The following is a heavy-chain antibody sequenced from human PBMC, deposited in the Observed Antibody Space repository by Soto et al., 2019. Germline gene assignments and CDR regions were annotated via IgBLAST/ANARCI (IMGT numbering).Heavy chain of an antibody. D-gene: IGHD3-22*01. V-gene: IGHV1-18*01. CDR1: GYTFTSYG. CDR2: ISAYNGNT. Sequence: ASVKVSCKASGYTFTSYGISWVRQAPGQGLEWMGWISAYNGNTNYAQKLQGRVTMTTDTSTSTAYMELRSLRSEDTAVYYCARGFYDSSGYWYFDLWGHGTLVTVSS. J-gene: IGHJ2*01. CDR3: ARGFYDSSGYWYFDL.